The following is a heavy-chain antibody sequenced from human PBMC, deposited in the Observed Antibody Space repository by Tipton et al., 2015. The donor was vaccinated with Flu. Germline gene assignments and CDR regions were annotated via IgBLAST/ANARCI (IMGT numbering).Heavy chain of an antibody. Sequence: SGFTFRNYGIHWVRPAPGKGLEWVAVIWSDGASKYYIDSVKGRFTVSRDNSKNTVYLQMNSLRSEDTAVYYCARDADTSSHYSKFGFWGQGTLVTVSS. CDR2: IWSDGASK. J-gene: IGHJ4*02. V-gene: IGHV3-33*01. CDR3: ARDADTSSHYSKFGF. CDR1: GFTFRNYG. D-gene: IGHD3-22*01.